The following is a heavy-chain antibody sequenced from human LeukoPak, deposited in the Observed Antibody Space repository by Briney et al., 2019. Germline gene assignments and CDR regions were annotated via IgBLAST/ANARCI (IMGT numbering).Heavy chain of an antibody. CDR1: GFTFSSYW. J-gene: IGHJ6*03. CDR3: ARVADGYNYDYYYYMDV. Sequence: PGGSLRLSCAASGFTFSSYWMHWVRQAPGRGLVWVSRINSDGSSTSYADSVKGRFTIFRDNAKNTLYLQMNSLRAEDTAVYYCARVADGYNYDYYYYMDVWGKGTTVTISS. V-gene: IGHV3-74*01. CDR2: INSDGSST. D-gene: IGHD5-24*01.